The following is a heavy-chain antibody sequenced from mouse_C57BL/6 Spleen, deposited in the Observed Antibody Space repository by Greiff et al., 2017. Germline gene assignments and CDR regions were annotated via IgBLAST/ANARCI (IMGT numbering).Heavy chain of an antibody. CDR3: ARWGNWDDYYAMDY. D-gene: IGHD4-1*01. Sequence: VQLHQSGPELVKPGASVKISCKASGYSFTDYNMNWVKQSNGKSLEWIGVINPNYGTTSYNQKFKGKATLTVDQSSSTAYMQLNSLTSEDSAVYYCARWGNWDDYYAMDYWGQGTSVTVSS. V-gene: IGHV1-39*01. CDR1: GYSFTDYN. CDR2: INPNYGTT. J-gene: IGHJ4*01.